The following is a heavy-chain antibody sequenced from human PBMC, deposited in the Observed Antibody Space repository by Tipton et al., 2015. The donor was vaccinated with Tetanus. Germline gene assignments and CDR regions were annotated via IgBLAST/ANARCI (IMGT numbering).Heavy chain of an antibody. Sequence: SLRLSCAASGFTFSSYPMHWVRQAPGKGLEYVSSILHDGVGPFYANSVKGRFSISRDNSKNTLFLQMNSLRAEDTAVYYCARLNGGWLNYYYYGMDVWGQGTTVTVSS. V-gene: IGHV3-64*01. CDR3: ARLNGGWLNYYYYGMDV. CDR1: GFTFSSYP. D-gene: IGHD4-23*01. J-gene: IGHJ6*02. CDR2: ILHDGVGP.